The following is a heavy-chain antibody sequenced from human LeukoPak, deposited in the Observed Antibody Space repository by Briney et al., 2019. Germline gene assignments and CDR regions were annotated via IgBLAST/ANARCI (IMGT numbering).Heavy chain of an antibody. V-gene: IGHV3-23*01. Sequence: SGGSLRLSCAASGFTFSSYAMSWVRQAPAKGLEWVSAISGSGGSTYYADSVKGRFTISRDNSKNTLYLQMNSLRAEDTAVYYCAKEMIAAAGSYYGMDVWGQGTTATVSS. CDR2: ISGSGGST. CDR3: AKEMIAAAGSYYGMDV. J-gene: IGHJ6*02. CDR1: GFTFSSYA. D-gene: IGHD6-13*01.